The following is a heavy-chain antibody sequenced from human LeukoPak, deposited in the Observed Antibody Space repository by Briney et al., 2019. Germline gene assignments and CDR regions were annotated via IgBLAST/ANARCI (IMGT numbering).Heavy chain of an antibody. J-gene: IGHJ4*02. Sequence: SETLSLTCTVSGGSISSYYWVWIRQTPGKGLEWIGSIYYSGNTYYNPSLKSRVTISVDTSKNQFSLKLSSVTAADTAVYYCARHGDCGGYCYSDYWGQGTLVTVSS. CDR2: IYYSGNT. D-gene: IGHD2-21*02. V-gene: IGHV4-39*01. CDR1: GGSISSYY. CDR3: ARHGDCGGYCYSDY.